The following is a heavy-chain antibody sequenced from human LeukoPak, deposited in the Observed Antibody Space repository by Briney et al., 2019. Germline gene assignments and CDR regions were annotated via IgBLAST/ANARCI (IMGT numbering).Heavy chain of an antibody. CDR1: GFTFSNYW. Sequence: GGSLRLSCAASGFTFSNYWMNWVRQAPGKGLEWVANIRLDGSEKNCGDSVKGRFTISRDNAKNSLYLQMNSLRAEDTAVYYCARGSGWFDNWFDPWGQGTLVTVSS. V-gene: IGHV3-7*01. CDR3: ARGSGWFDNWFDP. D-gene: IGHD6-19*01. CDR2: IRLDGSEK. J-gene: IGHJ5*02.